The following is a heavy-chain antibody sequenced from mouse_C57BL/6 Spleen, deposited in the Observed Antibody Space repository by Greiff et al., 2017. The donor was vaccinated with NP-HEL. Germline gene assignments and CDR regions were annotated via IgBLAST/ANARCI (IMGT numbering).Heavy chain of an antibody. V-gene: IGHV1-15*01. CDR3: TREKNYYGSSV. CDR1: GYTFTDYE. J-gene: IGHJ1*03. CDR2: IDPETGGT. D-gene: IGHD1-1*01. Sequence: QVQLQQSGAELVRPGASVTLSCKASGYTFTDYEMNWVKQTPVHGLGWIGAIDPETGGTAYNQKFKGKAILTADKSSSTAYMELRSLTSEDSAVYYCTREKNYYGSSVWGTGTTVTVSS.